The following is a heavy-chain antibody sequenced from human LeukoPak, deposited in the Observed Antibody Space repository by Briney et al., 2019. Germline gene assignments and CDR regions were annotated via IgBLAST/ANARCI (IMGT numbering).Heavy chain of an antibody. CDR3: ARDKPNSSSFDY. V-gene: IGHV4-4*07. CDR1: GGSISSYY. Sequence: SETLSLTCTVSGGSISSYYWSWIRQPAGKGLEWIGRVYTSGSTNYNPSLKSRVTMSVDTSKNQFSLKLSSVTAADTAVYYCARDKPNSSSFDYWGQGTLVTVSS. D-gene: IGHD6-6*01. J-gene: IGHJ4*02. CDR2: VYTSGST.